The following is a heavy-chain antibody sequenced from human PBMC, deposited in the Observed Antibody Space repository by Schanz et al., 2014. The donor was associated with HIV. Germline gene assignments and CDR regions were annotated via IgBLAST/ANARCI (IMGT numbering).Heavy chain of an antibody. V-gene: IGHV3-30*03. D-gene: IGHD4-17*01. J-gene: IGHJ4*02. CDR3: ATAAVTDYSDN. CDR2: MSYDGSNK. Sequence: QVQLVESGGGVVQPGRSLRLSCVASGFTFGSYGMHWARQTPDKGLEWLGVMSYDGSNKHYADSVKGRFTISRDNSKNTLYLQMNSLRGEDTAVYYCATAAVTDYSDNWGQGTLVTVSP. CDR1: GFTFGSYG.